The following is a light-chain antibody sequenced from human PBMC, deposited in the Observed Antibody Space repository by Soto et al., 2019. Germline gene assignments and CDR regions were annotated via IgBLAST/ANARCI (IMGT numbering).Light chain of an antibody. V-gene: IGLV2-14*01. CDR2: EVN. J-gene: IGLJ2*01. CDR3: SSWTSSTTQV. Sequence: QSVLTQPASVSGSPGQSITISCTGTSSDAGGYNFVSWYQQHPGKAPKLMIFEVNNRPSGVSNRFSGSKSGNTASLTISGLQAEDEADYYCSSWTSSTTQVLGGGTKVTVL. CDR1: SSDAGGYNF.